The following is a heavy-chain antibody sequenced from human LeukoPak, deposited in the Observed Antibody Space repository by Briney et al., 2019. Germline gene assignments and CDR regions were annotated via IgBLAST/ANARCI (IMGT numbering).Heavy chain of an antibody. Sequence: GGSLRLSCAASGFTFSSYGLSWVRQAPGKGLEWVSTVSGSGYNTYYADTVKGRFTISRDNSANTLYLQMNSLRAEDTALYYCAKHSGSYFIYYVDSWGQGTLVSVSS. CDR1: GFTFSSYG. CDR2: VSGSGYNT. D-gene: IGHD1-26*01. CDR3: AKHSGSYFIYYVDS. J-gene: IGHJ4*02. V-gene: IGHV3-23*01.